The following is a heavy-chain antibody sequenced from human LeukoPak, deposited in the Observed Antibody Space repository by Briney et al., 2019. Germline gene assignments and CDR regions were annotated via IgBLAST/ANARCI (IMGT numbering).Heavy chain of an antibody. CDR2: IRSKVNNYAT. Sequence: GGPLKLSCAASGFTFSGSAMHWVRQASGKGLEWVGRIRSKVNNYATAYATSVKGRFTISRDDSKNTAYLQMNSLKTEDTAVYYCTRPYYYDSSGYYRLDYWGQGTLVTVSS. CDR3: TRPYYYDSSGYYRLDY. V-gene: IGHV3-73*01. J-gene: IGHJ4*02. CDR1: GFTFSGSA. D-gene: IGHD3-22*01.